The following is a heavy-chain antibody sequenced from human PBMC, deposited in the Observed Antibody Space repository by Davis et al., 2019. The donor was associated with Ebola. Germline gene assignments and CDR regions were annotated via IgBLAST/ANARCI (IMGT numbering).Heavy chain of an antibody. V-gene: IGHV1-46*01. CDR2: INPRGDST. CDR3: AGIYGDNSHDAYHI. D-gene: IGHD4/OR15-4a*01. Sequence: ASVKVSCKASGYHFSTYDINWVRQAPGQGLEWMAVINPRGDSTSYAQKFQGRVTVTRDTSTGTVYMDLSSLRSDDTAVYYCAGIYGDNSHDAYHIWGQGTMVTVSS. J-gene: IGHJ3*02. CDR1: GYHFSTYD.